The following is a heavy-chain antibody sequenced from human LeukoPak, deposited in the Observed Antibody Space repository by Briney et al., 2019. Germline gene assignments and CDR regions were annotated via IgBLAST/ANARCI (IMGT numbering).Heavy chain of an antibody. D-gene: IGHD3-22*01. J-gene: IGHJ6*02. CDR2: ISSSSSYI. V-gene: IGHV3-21*01. Sequence: PGGSLRLSCAASGFTFSSYSMSWVRQAPGKGLEWVSSISSSSSYIYYADSVKGRFTISRDNAKNSLYLQMNSLRAEDTAVYYCAREGYDSSGYRGRNGNYYGMDVWGQGTTVTVSS. CDR3: AREGYDSSGYRGRNGNYYGMDV. CDR1: GFTFSSYS.